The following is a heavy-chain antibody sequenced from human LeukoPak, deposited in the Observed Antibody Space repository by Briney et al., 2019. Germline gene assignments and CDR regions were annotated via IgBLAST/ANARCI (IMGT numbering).Heavy chain of an antibody. V-gene: IGHV3-11*01. CDR3: AKGGFDILTGYYGRDYFDY. Sequence: GGSLRLSCAASGFTFSDYYMSWIRQAPGEGLEWVSYISSSGSTIYYADSVKGRFTISRDNAKNSLYLQMNSLRAEDTAVYYCAKGGFDILTGYYGRDYFDYWGQGTLVTVS. CDR2: ISSSGSTI. D-gene: IGHD3-9*01. J-gene: IGHJ4*02. CDR1: GFTFSDYY.